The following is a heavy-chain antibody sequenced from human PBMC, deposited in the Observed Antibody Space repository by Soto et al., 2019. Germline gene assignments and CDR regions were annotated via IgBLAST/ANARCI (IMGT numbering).Heavy chain of an antibody. CDR3: ARVPVPRYCSGGSCYYYYYYMDV. Sequence: GGSLRLSCAASGFTFSSYWMSWVRQAPGKGLEWVANIKQDGGEKYYVDSAKGRFTIPRDNAKNSLYLQMNSLRAEDTAVYYCARVPVPRYCSGGSCYYYYYYMDVWGKGTTVTVSS. J-gene: IGHJ6*03. CDR1: GFTFSSYW. D-gene: IGHD2-15*01. CDR2: IKQDGGEK. V-gene: IGHV3-7*01.